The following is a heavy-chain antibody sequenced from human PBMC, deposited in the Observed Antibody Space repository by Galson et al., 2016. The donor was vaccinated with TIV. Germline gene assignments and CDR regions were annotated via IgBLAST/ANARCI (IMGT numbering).Heavy chain of an antibody. V-gene: IGHV5-51*01. CDR3: ARLGYCTGHKCLAYGVFAL. CDR2: IYPGDSDT. CDR1: GYSFTNYW. J-gene: IGHJ3*01. D-gene: IGHD2-8*02. Sequence: QSGAEVKKPGESLRISCKGSGYSFTNYWIGWVRQRPGKGLEWMGIIYPGDSDTRYSRSFQGQFTISADKSIKTAYLQWSSLKASDTAMYSCARLGYCTGHKCLAYGVFALWGQGTMVTGS.